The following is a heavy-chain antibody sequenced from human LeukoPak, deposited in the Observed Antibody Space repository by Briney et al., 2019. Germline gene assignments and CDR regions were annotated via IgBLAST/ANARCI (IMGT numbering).Heavy chain of an antibody. CDR3: AAVGAIYCSSTSCFDI. J-gene: IGHJ3*02. CDR1: GGTFSSYA. Sequence: SVKVSCKASGGTFSSYAISWVRQAPGQGLEWMGGIIPIFGTANYAQKFQGRVTITADESTSTAYMELSSLRSEDTAVYYCAAVGAIYCSSTSCFDIWGQGTMVTVSS. D-gene: IGHD2-2*01. CDR2: IIPIFGTA. V-gene: IGHV1-69*13.